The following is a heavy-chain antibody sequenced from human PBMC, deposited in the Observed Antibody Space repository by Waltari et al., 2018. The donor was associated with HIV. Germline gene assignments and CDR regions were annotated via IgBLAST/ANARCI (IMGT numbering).Heavy chain of an antibody. V-gene: IGHV1-8*01. CDR3: ARGPPNDLWPPQTRHMDV. Sequence: QVQLVQSGTEVKKPGASVKVSCKASGYTFTGYDMNWVRQATGQGLEWMGWNNPGSENTAYADKSQGRVTMTRNTSIRTAYMELTSLRSEDTAVYYCARGPPNDLWPPQTRHMDVWGQGTTVTVSS. J-gene: IGHJ6*02. D-gene: IGHD3-3*01. CDR1: GYTFTGYD. CDR2: NNPGSENT.